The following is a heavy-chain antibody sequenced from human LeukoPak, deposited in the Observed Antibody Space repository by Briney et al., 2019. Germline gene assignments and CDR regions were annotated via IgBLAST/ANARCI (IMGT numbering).Heavy chain of an antibody. V-gene: IGHV3-21*01. Sequence: GGSLRLSCAASGFTFSSYSMNWVRQAPGKGLEWVSSISSSSSYIYYADSVKGRFTISRDNAKNSLYLQMNSLRAEDTAVYYCARQVTGTTKYFDYWGQGTLVTVSS. CDR1: GFTFSSYS. D-gene: IGHD1-7*01. CDR3: ARQVTGTTKYFDY. J-gene: IGHJ4*02. CDR2: ISSSSSYI.